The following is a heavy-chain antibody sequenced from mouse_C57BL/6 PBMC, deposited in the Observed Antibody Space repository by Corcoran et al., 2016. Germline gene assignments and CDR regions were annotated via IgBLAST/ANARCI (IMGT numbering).Heavy chain of an antibody. CDR2: INTYSGVP. CDR1: GYTFTTYG. J-gene: IGHJ4*01. Sequence: QIQLVQSGPELKKPGETVKISCKASGYTFTTYGMSWVKQAPGKGLKWMGWINTYSGVPTYADDFKGRFAFSLETSASTAYLQINNLKNEDTATYFCARSGGGSHYYAMDYWGQGTSVTVSS. D-gene: IGHD1-1*02. V-gene: IGHV9-3*01. CDR3: ARSGGGSHYYAMDY.